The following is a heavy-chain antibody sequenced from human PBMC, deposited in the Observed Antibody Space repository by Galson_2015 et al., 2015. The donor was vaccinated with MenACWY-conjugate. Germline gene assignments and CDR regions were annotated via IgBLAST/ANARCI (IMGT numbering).Heavy chain of an antibody. CDR2: VSKIGSPI. CDR1: GFTFTGFD. CDR3: ARVGTWIHQYFYYMDV. D-gene: IGHD5-18*01. V-gene: IGHV3-48*03. Sequence: SLRLSCAASGFTFTGFDFNWVRQAPGQGLEWLSYVSKIGSPIYYANYVKGRFTISTDNIEQSVFLEMNSLRAGDTGIYYCARVGTWIHQYFYYMDVWGKGTTVTVSS. J-gene: IGHJ6*03.